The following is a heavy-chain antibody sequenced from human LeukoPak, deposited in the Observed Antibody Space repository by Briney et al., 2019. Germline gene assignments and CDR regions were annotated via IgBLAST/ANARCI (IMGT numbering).Heavy chain of an antibody. CDR1: GDSISSGSYS. D-gene: IGHD6-19*01. CDR2: IYYSGST. V-gene: IGHV4-30-4*07. J-gene: IGHJ5*02. Sequence: SQTLSLTCAVSGDSISSGSYSWSWIRQPPGKGLEWIGHIYYSGSTYYNPSLKSRVTISVDTSKNQFSLKLSSVTAADTAVYYCARDMAVAGIDPWGQGTLVTVSS. CDR3: ARDMAVAGIDP.